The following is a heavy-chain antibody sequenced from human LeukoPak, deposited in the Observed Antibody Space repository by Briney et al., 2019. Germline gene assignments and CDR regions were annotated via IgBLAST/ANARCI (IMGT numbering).Heavy chain of an antibody. D-gene: IGHD4-17*01. CDR1: GGSISGSGYY. V-gene: IGHV4-39*07. CDR3: AGMSDYGDSLGDP. CDR2: IYYTGST. Sequence: PSETLSLTCTVSGGSISGSGYYWVWIRQPPGKGLEWTATIYYTGSTYYNPSLKSRVTISVDTSKNQFSLKLSSVTAADTAVYYCAGMSDYGDSLGDPWGQGTLVTVSS. J-gene: IGHJ5*02.